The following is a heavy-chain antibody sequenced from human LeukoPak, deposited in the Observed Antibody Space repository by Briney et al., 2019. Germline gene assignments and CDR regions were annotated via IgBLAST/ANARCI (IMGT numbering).Heavy chain of an antibody. CDR1: GFSFSRYR. V-gene: IGHV3-21*01. D-gene: IGHD2-21*02. CDR2: ISSNGDYI. Sequence: GGSLRLSCAASGFSFSRYRMNWVRQAPGKGLEWVSSISSNGDYIYYGDSVKGRFTMSRDNAKNSLYLQMNSLRAEDTAVYYCAKLLGVVTAIPDAFDIWGQGTMVTVSS. CDR3: AKLLGVVTAIPDAFDI. J-gene: IGHJ3*02.